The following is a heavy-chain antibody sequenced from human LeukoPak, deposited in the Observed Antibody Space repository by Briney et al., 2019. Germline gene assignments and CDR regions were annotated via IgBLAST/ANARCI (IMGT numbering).Heavy chain of an antibody. CDR3: ASLYGDYVDY. Sequence: PSETLSLTCTVSGGSISNYYWSWIRQPPGKGLEWIGEINHSGSTNYNPSLKSRVTISVDTSKNQFSLKLSSVTAADTAVYYCASLYGDYVDYWGQGTLVTVSS. CDR1: GGSISNYY. J-gene: IGHJ4*02. CDR2: INHSGST. D-gene: IGHD4-17*01. V-gene: IGHV4-34*01.